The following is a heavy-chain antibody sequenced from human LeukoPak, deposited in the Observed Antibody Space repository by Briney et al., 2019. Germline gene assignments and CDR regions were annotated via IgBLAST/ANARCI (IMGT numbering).Heavy chain of an antibody. CDR2: IWSDGSKK. D-gene: IGHD3-16*01. Sequence: QPGRSLRLSCAASGFTFSSYGMHWVRQAPGKGLEGVALIWSDGSKKYYEGSVKGRFTISRDNSKNTLFLQMNSLRAEDTGVYYCVKSKEVWGDYYFDYWGQGTLVTVSS. J-gene: IGHJ4*02. V-gene: IGHV3-33*06. CDR3: VKSKEVWGDYYFDY. CDR1: GFTFSSYG.